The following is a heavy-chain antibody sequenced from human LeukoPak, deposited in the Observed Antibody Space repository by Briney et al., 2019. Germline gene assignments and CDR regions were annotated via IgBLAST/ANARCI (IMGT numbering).Heavy chain of an antibody. V-gene: IGHV4-61*02. CDR1: GGSISSGSYY. CDR2: IYTSGST. D-gene: IGHD3-22*01. J-gene: IGHJ4*02. Sequence: SETLSLTCTVSGGSISSGSYYWSWIRQPAGKGLEWIGRIYTSGSTNYNPSLKSRVTISVDTSKNQFSLKLSSVTAADTAVYYCARTPFYDSSDLQYFDYWGQGTLVTVSS. CDR3: ARTPFYDSSDLQYFDY.